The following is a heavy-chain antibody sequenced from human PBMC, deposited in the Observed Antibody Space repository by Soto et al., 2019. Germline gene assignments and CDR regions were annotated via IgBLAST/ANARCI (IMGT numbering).Heavy chain of an antibody. Sequence: ASETLSLTCSVSGGPIRGSYWSWIRQSPGKGLEWLGYVYYTGSTNYSPSLRSRVSISVDTSKNEFSLRLSSVTAADTAVYFLARSVAVPGAHIDYWGQGTQVTV. D-gene: IGHD6-19*01. CDR3: ARSVAVPGAHIDY. CDR2: VYYTGST. J-gene: IGHJ4*02. CDR1: GGPIRGSY. V-gene: IGHV4-59*01.